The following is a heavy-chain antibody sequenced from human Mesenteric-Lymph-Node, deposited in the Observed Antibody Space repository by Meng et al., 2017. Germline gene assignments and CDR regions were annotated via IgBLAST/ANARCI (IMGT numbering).Heavy chain of an antibody. V-gene: IGHV3-30-3*01. J-gene: IGHJ5*02. Sequence: QVQLVEPGGGLVQPGVSLRLSGAAAGFTFTDYAMHWVRQAPGKGLEWVAIVSHDGNSGCYADSVKGRFSISRDNFRNTQYLQMNSLRPEDTAVYYCARDKSHYDGRSGWFDPWGQGTLVTVSS. CDR1: GFTFTDYA. D-gene: IGHD3-16*01. CDR3: ARDKSHYDGRSGWFDP. CDR2: VSHDGNSG.